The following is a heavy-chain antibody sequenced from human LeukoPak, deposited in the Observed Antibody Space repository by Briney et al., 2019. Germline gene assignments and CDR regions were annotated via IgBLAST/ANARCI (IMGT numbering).Heavy chain of an antibody. CDR2: ISSSSSTI. V-gene: IGHV3-48*01. Sequence: GGSLRLSCAASGFTFSSYSMNWVRQAPGKGLEWVSYISSSSSTIYYADSVKGRFTISRDNAKNSLYLQMNSLRAEDTAGYYCAILIADYDYVWGSYHPDYWGQGTLVTVSS. CDR3: AILIADYDYVWGSYHPDY. D-gene: IGHD3-16*02. CDR1: GFTFSSYS. J-gene: IGHJ4*02.